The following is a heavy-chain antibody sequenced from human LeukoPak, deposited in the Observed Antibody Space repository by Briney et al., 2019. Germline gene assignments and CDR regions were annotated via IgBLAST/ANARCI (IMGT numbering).Heavy chain of an antibody. CDR2: INPNSGGT. CDR1: GYTFTGYY. Sequence: ASVKVSCKASGYTFTGYYMHWVRQAPGQGLEWMGWINPNSGGTNYAQKFQGRVTMTRDTSISTAYMELSRLRSDDTAVYYCARDLKYSSGWNVNYYYYYMDVWGKGTTVTVSS. J-gene: IGHJ6*03. CDR3: ARDLKYSSGWNVNYYYYYMDV. V-gene: IGHV1-2*02. D-gene: IGHD6-19*01.